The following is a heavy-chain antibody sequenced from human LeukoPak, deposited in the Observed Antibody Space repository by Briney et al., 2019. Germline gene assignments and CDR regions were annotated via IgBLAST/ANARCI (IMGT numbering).Heavy chain of an antibody. J-gene: IGHJ5*02. V-gene: IGHV4-34*01. Sequence: SETLSLTCAVYGGSFSGYYWSWIRQPPGKGLEWIGEINHSGSTNYNPSLKSRVTISVDTSKNQFSLKLSSATAADTAVYYCARARYYDILTGYYRRDWFDPWGQGTLVTVSS. CDR3: ARARYYDILTGYYRRDWFDP. D-gene: IGHD3-9*01. CDR2: INHSGST. CDR1: GGSFSGYY.